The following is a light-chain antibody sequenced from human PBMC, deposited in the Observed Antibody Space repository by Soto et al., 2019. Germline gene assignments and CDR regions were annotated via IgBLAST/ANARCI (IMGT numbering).Light chain of an antibody. J-gene: IGKJ1*01. CDR2: AAS. CDR1: QNISNF. V-gene: IGKV1-39*01. Sequence: DIQMTQSPSSLSASVGDRVTITCRASQNISNFLNLYQQKPGKAPKLLIYAASSLQSGVPSRFSGRGSGTDFTLTISSLQPEDFATYYWQQSYSTPPTFGQGTKVEIK. CDR3: QQSYSTPPT.